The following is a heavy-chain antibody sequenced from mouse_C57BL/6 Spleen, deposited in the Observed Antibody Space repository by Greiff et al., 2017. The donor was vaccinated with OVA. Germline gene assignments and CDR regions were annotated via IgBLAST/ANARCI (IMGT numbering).Heavy chain of an antibody. V-gene: IGHV2-2*01. D-gene: IGHD2-4*01. J-gene: IGHJ4*01. CDR3: ARNEGDYDWAPYAMDY. CDR1: GFSFTSYG. Sequence: QVQLQQSGPGLVQPSQSLSITCTVSGFSFTSYGVHWVRQSPGKGLEWLGVIWSGGSTDYNAAFISRLSISKDNSKSQVFFKMNSLQADDTAIYYCARNEGDYDWAPYAMDYWGQGTSVTVSS. CDR2: IWSGGST.